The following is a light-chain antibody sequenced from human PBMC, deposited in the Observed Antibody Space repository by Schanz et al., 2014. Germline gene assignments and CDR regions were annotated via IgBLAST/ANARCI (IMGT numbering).Light chain of an antibody. CDR1: SSDVGGYNY. V-gene: IGLV2-8*01. CDR2: EVN. CDR3: SSNVGSNNFQ. Sequence: QSVLTQPPSASGSPGQSVTISCTGTSSDVGGYNYVSWYQQYPGKAPKLMIYEVNKRPSGVPDRFSGSKSGNTASLTVSGLQAEDEAEYYCSSNVGSNNFQFGGGTKVTVL. J-gene: IGLJ3*02.